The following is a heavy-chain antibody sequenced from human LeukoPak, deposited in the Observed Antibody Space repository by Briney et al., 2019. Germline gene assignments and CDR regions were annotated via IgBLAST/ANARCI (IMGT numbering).Heavy chain of an antibody. CDR2: VNRDGSET. D-gene: IGHD6-19*01. Sequence: PGGSLRLSCAASGFTLSNHWMTWVRQVLGRGPEWVANVNRDGSETYYLDSVKGRFTITRDNAKNLLYLQVNSLRAEDTAVYYCARDVSNSGWYEGTFDVWGQGTMVTVSS. CDR1: GFTLSNHW. CDR3: ARDVSNSGWYEGTFDV. V-gene: IGHV3-7*03. J-gene: IGHJ3*01.